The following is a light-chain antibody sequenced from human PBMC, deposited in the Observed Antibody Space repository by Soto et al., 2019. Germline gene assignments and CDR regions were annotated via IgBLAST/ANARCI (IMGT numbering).Light chain of an antibody. CDR1: QSVINK. V-gene: IGKV3-15*01. CDR2: GAS. J-gene: IGKJ5*01. CDR3: QQYSQWPIT. Sequence: EVVLTQSPGTLSLSPGDRATLSCRASQSVINKLAWYQQKPGQAPRLLIYGASTRATGIPARFSGSGSGTEFTLSISSLQSEDFAVYSCQQYSQWPITFGQGTRLEIK.